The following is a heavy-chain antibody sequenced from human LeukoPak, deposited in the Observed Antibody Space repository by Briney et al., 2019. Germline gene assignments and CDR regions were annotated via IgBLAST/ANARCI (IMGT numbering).Heavy chain of an antibody. CDR2: ISSTSTSI. Sequence: GGSLRLSCAASGFIFSYYSMNWVRQAPGKGLEWVSSISSTSTSIYHADSVKGRFTISRDNTKNSLYLQMDSLRAEDTAVYYCARGFRAFDFWAQGTMVTVSS. V-gene: IGHV3-21*01. CDR3: ARGFRAFDF. CDR1: GFIFSYYS. J-gene: IGHJ3*01.